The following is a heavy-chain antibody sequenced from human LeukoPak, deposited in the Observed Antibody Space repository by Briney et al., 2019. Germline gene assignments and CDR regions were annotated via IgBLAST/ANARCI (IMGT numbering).Heavy chain of an antibody. D-gene: IGHD3-16*01. CDR2: MNPNSGNT. CDR3: VRVTFGVLGLNWFDP. J-gene: IGHJ5*02. V-gene: IGHV1-8*01. CDR1: GYTFTSYD. Sequence: ASVKVSCKASGYTFTSYDINWVRQATGQGLEWMGWMNPNSGNTGYAQKFQGRVTMTRNTSISTAYMELSSLRSEDTAVYYCVRVTFGVLGLNWFDPWGQGTLVTVSS.